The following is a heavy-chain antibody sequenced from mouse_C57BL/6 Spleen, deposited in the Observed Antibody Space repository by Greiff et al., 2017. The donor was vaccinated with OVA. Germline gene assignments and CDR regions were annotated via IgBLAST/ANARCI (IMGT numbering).Heavy chain of an antibody. CDR3: ARRERFDV. Sequence: EVQVVESGGDLVKPGGSLKLSCAASGFTFSSYGMSWVRQTPDKRLEWVATISSGGSYTYYPDSVKGRFTISRDNAKNTLYLQMSSLKSEDTAMYYCARRERFDVWGTGTTVTVSS. CDR2: ISSGGSYT. CDR1: GFTFSSYG. J-gene: IGHJ1*03. V-gene: IGHV5-6*01.